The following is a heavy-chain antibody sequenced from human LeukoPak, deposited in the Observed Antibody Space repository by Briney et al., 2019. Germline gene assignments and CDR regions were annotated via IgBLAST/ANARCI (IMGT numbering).Heavy chain of an antibody. CDR2: IIPIFGAA. CDR3: ARHLYGDYGEYYFDY. CDR1: GGTFSSYA. V-gene: IGHV1-69*05. J-gene: IGHJ4*02. Sequence: SVKVSCKASGGTFSSYAISWVRQAPGQGLEWMGRIIPIFGAANYAQKFQGRVTITTDESTSTAYMELSSLRSEDTAVYYCARHLYGDYGEYYFDYWGQGTLVTVSS. D-gene: IGHD4-17*01.